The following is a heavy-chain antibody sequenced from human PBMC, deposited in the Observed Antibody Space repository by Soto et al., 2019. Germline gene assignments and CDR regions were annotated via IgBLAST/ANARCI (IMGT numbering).Heavy chain of an antibody. CDR2: IYYSGST. CDR1: GGSISSSSYY. J-gene: IGHJ6*02. D-gene: IGHD6-13*01. Sequence: PSETLSLTCTVSGGSISSSSYYWGWIRQPPGKGLEWIGSIYYSGSTYYNPSLKSRVTISVDTSKNQFSLKLSSVTAADTAVYYCWGQQLADYYYYYGMDVWGQGTTVTVSS. CDR3: WGQQLADYYYYYGMDV. V-gene: IGHV4-39*01.